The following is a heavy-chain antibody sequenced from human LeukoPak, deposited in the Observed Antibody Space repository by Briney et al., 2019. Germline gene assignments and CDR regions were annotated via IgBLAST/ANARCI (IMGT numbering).Heavy chain of an antibody. CDR3: ARVDPYVYYFDY. Sequence: SETLFLTCTVSGGSVNSVTYYWSWIRQPPGKGLEWIGYIYYSGSTKYNPSLKSRVTISVDTSKNQFSLKLSSVTAADTAVYYCARVDPYVYYFDYWGQGTLVTVSS. CDR2: IYYSGST. CDR1: GGSVNSVTYY. V-gene: IGHV4-61*01. D-gene: IGHD3-16*01. J-gene: IGHJ4*02.